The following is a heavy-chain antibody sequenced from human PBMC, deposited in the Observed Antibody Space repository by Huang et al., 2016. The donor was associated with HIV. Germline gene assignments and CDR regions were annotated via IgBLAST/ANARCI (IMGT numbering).Heavy chain of an antibody. D-gene: IGHD3-10*01. Sequence: QLQLRESGPGLVKPSETLSLSCTVSNGSISSSIYYWGWVRQPPGKGLEWIGTASKTGNTYYNPSRKRRLTISGDTSKNQFFLKLHSVAAADAAVYYCARHARYLFGSGGFGLDVWGPGTTVTVSS. V-gene: IGHV4-39*01. CDR3: ARHARYLFGSGGFGLDV. J-gene: IGHJ6*02. CDR2: ASKTGNT. CDR1: NGSISSSIYY.